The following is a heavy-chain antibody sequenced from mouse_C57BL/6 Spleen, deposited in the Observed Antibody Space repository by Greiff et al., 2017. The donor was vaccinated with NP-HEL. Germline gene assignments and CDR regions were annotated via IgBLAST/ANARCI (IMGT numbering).Heavy chain of an antibody. D-gene: IGHD1-1*01. CDR2: IDPSDSDT. CDR3: ARAGIYYYGGRWYFDV. CDR1: GYTFTSYW. Sequence: QVQLKQPGAELVMPGASVKLSCKASGYTFTSYWMHWVKQRPGQGLEWIGEIDPSDSDTNYNQKFKGKSTLTVDKSSSTAYMQLSSLTSEDSAVYYCARAGIYYYGGRWYFDVWGTGTTVTVSS. V-gene: IGHV1-69*01. J-gene: IGHJ1*03.